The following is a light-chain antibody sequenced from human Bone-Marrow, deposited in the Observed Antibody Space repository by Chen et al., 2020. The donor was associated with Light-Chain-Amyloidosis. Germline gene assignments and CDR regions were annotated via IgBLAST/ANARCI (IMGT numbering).Light chain of an antibody. V-gene: IGLV2-14*01. Sequence: QSALTQPASEAGSPGQSITISCTGTSSDVCGDNHVSWYQQHPDKAPKLMIYEVTNRPSWVPDRFSGSKSDNPASLTISGLQTEDEADYFCSSYTITNTLVFGSGTRVTVL. CDR1: SSDVCGDNH. J-gene: IGLJ1*01. CDR2: EVT. CDR3: SSYTITNTLV.